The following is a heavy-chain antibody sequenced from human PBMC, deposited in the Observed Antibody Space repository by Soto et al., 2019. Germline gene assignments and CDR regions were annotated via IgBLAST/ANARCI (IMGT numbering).Heavy chain of an antibody. J-gene: IGHJ4*02. CDR2: ISSRSGTI. CDR1: GFTFSSYN. Sequence: EVQLVESGGGLVPPGGSLRLSCAASGFTFSSYNMNWVRQAPGKGLEWVSNISSRSGTIYYADSVKGRFTISRDSAKNSLYLQMNSLRDEDTAVYYCARDRGIVGALGYWGQGTLVTVSS. D-gene: IGHD1-26*01. V-gene: IGHV3-48*02. CDR3: ARDRGIVGALGY.